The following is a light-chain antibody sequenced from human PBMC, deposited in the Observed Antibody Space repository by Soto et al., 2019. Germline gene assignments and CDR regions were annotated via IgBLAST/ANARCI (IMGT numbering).Light chain of an antibody. V-gene: IGLV2-14*01. CDR2: EVS. CDR1: SSDVGAYKY. J-gene: IGLJ2*01. Sequence: QSALTQPASVSASPGQSITISCTGTSSDVGAYKYVSWYQQYPGRAPKLIISEVSNRPSGVPNRFSGSKSGDTASLTISGLQAEDEADYYCSSYTSTNLVVFGGGTKVTVL. CDR3: SSYTSTNLVV.